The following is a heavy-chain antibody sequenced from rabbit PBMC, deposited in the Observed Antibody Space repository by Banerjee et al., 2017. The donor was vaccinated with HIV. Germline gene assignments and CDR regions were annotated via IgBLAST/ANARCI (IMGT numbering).Heavy chain of an antibody. Sequence: QSLEESGGDLVKPGASLTLTCTASGFYFSSIYDMCWVRQAPGKGLELIACMDNGNTVYANWAKGRFTISKTSSTTMTLQMTSLTAADTATYFCAGGSDVRTRLDLWGQGTLVTVS. J-gene: IGHJ3*01. CDR3: AGGSDVRTRLDL. CDR2: MDNGNT. D-gene: IGHD1-1*01. CDR1: GFYFSSIYD. V-gene: IGHV1S40*01.